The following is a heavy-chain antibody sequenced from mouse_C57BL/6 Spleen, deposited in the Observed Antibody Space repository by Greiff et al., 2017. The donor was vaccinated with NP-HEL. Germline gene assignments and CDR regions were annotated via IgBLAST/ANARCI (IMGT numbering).Heavy chain of an antibody. D-gene: IGHD2-1*01. CDR1: GYTFTDYY. V-gene: IGHV1-19*01. CDR3: ARNYYGNYGYAMDY. J-gene: IGHJ4*01. Sequence: EVQLQQSGPVLVKPGASVKMSCKASGYTFTDYYMNWVKQSHGKSLEWIGVINPYNGGTSYNQKFKGKATLTVDKSSSTAYMELNSLTSEDSAVYYCARNYYGNYGYAMDYWGQGTSVTVSS. CDR2: INPYNGGT.